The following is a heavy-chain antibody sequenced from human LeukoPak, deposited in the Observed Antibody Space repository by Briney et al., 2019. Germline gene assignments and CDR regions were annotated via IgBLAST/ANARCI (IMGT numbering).Heavy chain of an antibody. V-gene: IGHV1-18*04. Sequence: GESLKISCKGSGYSFTSYWIGWVRQAPGQGLEWMGWISAYNGNTNYAQKLQGRVTMTTDTSTSTAYMELRSLRSDDTAVYYCARLVRQRGPFVFDYWGQGTLVTVSS. CDR3: ARLVRQRGPFVFDY. J-gene: IGHJ4*02. D-gene: IGHD3-10*01. CDR2: ISAYNGNT. CDR1: GYSFTSYW.